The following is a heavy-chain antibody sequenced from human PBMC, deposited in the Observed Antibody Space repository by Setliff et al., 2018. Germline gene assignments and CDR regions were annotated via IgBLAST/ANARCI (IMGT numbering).Heavy chain of an antibody. CDR2: INHSGST. D-gene: IGHD5-12*01. CDR1: GGSFSGYY. CDR3: ARGGYSRGPPVYYFDY. J-gene: IGHJ4*02. Sequence: SETLSLTCALSGGSFSGYYWSWIRQPPGKGLEWIGEINHSGSTNYNPSLKSRVTISVDTSKNQFSLKLSSVTAADTAVYYCARGGYSRGPPVYYFDYWGQGTLVTVSS. V-gene: IGHV4-34*01.